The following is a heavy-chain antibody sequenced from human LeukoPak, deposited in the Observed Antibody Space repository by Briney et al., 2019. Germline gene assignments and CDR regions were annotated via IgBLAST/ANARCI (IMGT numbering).Heavy chain of an antibody. CDR1: GGSIDTYY. D-gene: IGHD3-10*01. Sequence: PSETLSLTCSVSGGSIDTYYWSWIRQPPGKGLEWIGNIYYSGSTNYNPSLRSRVTISVDTSNNQFSLKLTSVTAADTAVYYCARRSYGSGTYFFDFWGQGTLVTVSS. J-gene: IGHJ4*02. CDR2: IYYSGST. CDR3: ARRSYGSGTYFFDF. V-gene: IGHV4-59*08.